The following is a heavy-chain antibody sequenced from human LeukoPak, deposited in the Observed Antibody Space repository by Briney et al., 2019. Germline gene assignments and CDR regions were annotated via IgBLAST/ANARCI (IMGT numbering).Heavy chain of an antibody. CDR3: ARDRDIVVVPAAGEYYYYYGMDV. V-gene: IGHV1-8*01. J-gene: IGHJ6*02. Sequence: ASVKVSCKASGYTFTSYDISWVRQATGQGLEWMGWMSPNSGNTGYAQKFQGRVIMTRNTSISTAYMELRSLRSDDTAVYYCARDRDIVVVPAAGEYYYYYGMDVWGQGTTVTVSS. CDR2: MSPNSGNT. D-gene: IGHD2-2*01. CDR1: GYTFTSYD.